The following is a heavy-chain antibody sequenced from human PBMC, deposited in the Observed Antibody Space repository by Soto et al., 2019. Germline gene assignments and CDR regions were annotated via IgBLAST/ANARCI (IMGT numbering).Heavy chain of an antibody. D-gene: IGHD2-15*01. CDR2: IYYSGST. CDR3: ARAWGRVFDY. Sequence: SETLSLTCAVFGESFSSYYWSWIRQPPGKGLEWIGYIYYSGSTNYNPSLKSRVTISVDTSKNQFSLKLSSVTAADTAVYYCARAWGRVFDYWGQGTLVTVSS. V-gene: IGHV4-59*01. CDR1: GESFSSYY. J-gene: IGHJ4*02.